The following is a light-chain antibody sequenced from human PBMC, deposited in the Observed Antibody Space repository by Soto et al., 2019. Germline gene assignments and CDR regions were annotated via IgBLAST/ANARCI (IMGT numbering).Light chain of an antibody. CDR3: QQYDNLPLT. CDR1: QYISNY. Sequence: DIQMTQSPSSLSASVGDRVTISCQASQYISNYLNWYQQKPGKAPKLLIYDASNLETGVPSRFTGSGSGTDFTCTISSLQPEDIVKYYCQQYDNLPLTFGGGTTVEIK. CDR2: DAS. J-gene: IGKJ4*01. V-gene: IGKV1-33*01.